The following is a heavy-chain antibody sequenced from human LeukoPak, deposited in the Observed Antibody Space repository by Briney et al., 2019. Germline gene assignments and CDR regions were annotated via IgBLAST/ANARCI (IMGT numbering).Heavy chain of an antibody. J-gene: IGHJ4*02. D-gene: IGHD3-9*01. CDR3: ARDQDGTIFYY. CDR1: GYTFTIYG. V-gene: IGHV1-18*01. Sequence: GASVKVSFKASGYTFTIYGISWVRQAPGQGLEWMGWISAYNGNTNYAQKLQGRVTMTTDTSTSTAYMELRSLRSDDTAVYYCARDQDGTIFYYWGQGTLVTVSS. CDR2: ISAYNGNT.